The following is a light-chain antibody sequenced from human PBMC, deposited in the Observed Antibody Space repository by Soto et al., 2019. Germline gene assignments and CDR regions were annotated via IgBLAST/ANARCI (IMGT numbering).Light chain of an antibody. CDR1: QSVSSN. CDR2: GAS. V-gene: IGKV3-15*01. Sequence: EIVMTQSPATLSVSPGERVTLSCRASQSVSSNLAWDQQKPGQAPRLLIYGASTRATRIPARFSGSGSGTEFTPTLSSLQSEDFAVSYCQQYNNWPQYTFGQGNKLEIK. J-gene: IGKJ2*01. CDR3: QQYNNWPQYT.